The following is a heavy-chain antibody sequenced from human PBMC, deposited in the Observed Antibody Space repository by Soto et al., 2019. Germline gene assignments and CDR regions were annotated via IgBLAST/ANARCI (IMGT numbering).Heavy chain of an antibody. V-gene: IGHV1-3*01. CDR1: GYTFTNYV. D-gene: IGHD3-22*01. CDR2: INAGDDNT. J-gene: IGHJ4*02. Sequence: ASVKVSCKASGYTFTNYVMHWVRQAPGQRLAWMGSINAGDDNTKYSQKFQGRVTITTDTSASTAYMELSSMRSEDTAVYYLSRESGCPIDYWGQGTQVADSS. CDR3: SRESGCPIDY.